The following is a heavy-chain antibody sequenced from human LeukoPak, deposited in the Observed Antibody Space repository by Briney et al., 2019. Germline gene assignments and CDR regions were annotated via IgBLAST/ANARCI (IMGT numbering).Heavy chain of an antibody. Sequence: QAGGSLRLSCAASGFIFNNYGLIWVRQAPGKGLEWVSAISNDSGGTQYADFVEGRFTISRDNSKNTLFLQMSSLRAEDTALYYCAKGSSGYFADLWGQGTLVTVSS. D-gene: IGHD3-22*01. CDR1: GFIFNNYG. V-gene: IGHV3-23*01. CDR3: AKGSSGYFADL. CDR2: ISNDSGGT. J-gene: IGHJ5*02.